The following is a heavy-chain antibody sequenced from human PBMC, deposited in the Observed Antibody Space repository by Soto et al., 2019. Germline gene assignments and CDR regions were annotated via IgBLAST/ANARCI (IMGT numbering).Heavy chain of an antibody. D-gene: IGHD4-17*01. CDR2: VRPGGST. V-gene: IGHV4-4*02. Sequence: VQLQESGPALVEPSRSLSLTCAVSGAPMNSRDWWSWIRQPPGKGLEWIGEVRPGGSTNYNAARNSRLTVSVDESKNQFSLRVTSVTAADTAVYYCARVRFSATTRACFDYWGQGLLVTVSS. J-gene: IGHJ4*02. CDR1: GAPMNSRDW. CDR3: ARVRFSATTRACFDY.